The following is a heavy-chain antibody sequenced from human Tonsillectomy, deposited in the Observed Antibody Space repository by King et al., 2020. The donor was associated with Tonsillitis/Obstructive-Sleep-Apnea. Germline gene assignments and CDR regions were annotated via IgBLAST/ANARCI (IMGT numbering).Heavy chain of an antibody. CDR1: GFTFDDYT. Sequence: VQLVESGGVVVQPGGSLRLSCAASGFTFDDYTMHWVRQAPGKGLEWVSLISWDGGSTYYADSVKGRFTISRDNSKNSLYLQMNSLRTEDTALYYCARGRECSSSSFAFDIWGQGTMVTVSS. V-gene: IGHV3-43*01. CDR2: ISWDGGST. D-gene: IGHD6-6*01. CDR3: ARGRECSSSSFAFDI. J-gene: IGHJ3*02.